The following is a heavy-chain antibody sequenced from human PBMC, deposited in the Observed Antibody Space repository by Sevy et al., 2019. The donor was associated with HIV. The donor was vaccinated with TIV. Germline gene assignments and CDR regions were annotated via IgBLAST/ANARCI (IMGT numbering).Heavy chain of an antibody. CDR1: GASISSYY. CDR2: IYYNGRT. Sequence: SQTLSLTCTVSGASISSYYWSWIRQPPGKGLEWVGYIYYNGRTNYIPSLKSRVTISVDTSKNQFSLKLISVTAADTVVYYCARSLADYYYGMDVWGQGTTVTVSS. CDR3: ARSLADYYYGMDV. J-gene: IGHJ6*02. V-gene: IGHV4-59*01.